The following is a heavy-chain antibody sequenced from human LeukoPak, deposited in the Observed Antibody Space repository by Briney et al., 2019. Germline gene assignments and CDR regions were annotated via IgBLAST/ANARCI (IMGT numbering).Heavy chain of an antibody. CDR3: ANHPIGMVGATYLNYLDY. D-gene: IGHD1-26*01. V-gene: IGHV3-21*04. CDR1: GFTFSSYS. Sequence: PGGSLRLSCAASGFTFSSYSMNWVRQAPGKGLEWVSSISSSSSYIYYADSVKGRFTISRDNAKNSLYLQVNSLRAEDTAVYYCANHPIGMVGATYLNYLDYWGQGTLVTVSS. J-gene: IGHJ4*02. CDR2: ISSSSSYI.